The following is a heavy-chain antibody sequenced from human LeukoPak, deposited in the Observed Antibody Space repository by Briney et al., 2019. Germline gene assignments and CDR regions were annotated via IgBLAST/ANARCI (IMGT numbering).Heavy chain of an antibody. V-gene: IGHV1-2*06. CDR3: AGGISGGFDI. Sequence: ASVKVSCKASGGTFSSYAISWVRQAPGQGLEWMGRIIPNSGATNYAQNFQGRVTLTRDTSISTAYMELSRLSPDDTAVYYCAGGISGGFDIWGQGTMVTVSS. D-gene: IGHD2-21*01. CDR1: GGTFSSYA. CDR2: IIPNSGAT. J-gene: IGHJ3*02.